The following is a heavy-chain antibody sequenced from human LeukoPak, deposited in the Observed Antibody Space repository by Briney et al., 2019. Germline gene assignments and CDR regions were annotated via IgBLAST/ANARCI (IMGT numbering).Heavy chain of an antibody. D-gene: IGHD6-13*01. CDR1: GFTFSSYA. Sequence: GMSLRLSCAASGFTFSSYAMHWVRQASGKGLEWVAVISYDGSNKYYADSVKGRFTISRDNSKNTLYLQMNSMRAEDTAVYYCARGDSSSWPDYCGEGTLGTASS. CDR2: ISYDGSNK. CDR3: ARGDSSSWPDY. V-gene: IGHV3-30*01. J-gene: IGHJ4*02.